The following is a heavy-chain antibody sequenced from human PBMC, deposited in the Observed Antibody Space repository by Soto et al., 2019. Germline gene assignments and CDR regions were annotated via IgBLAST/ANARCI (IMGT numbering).Heavy chain of an antibody. CDR2: ISFDGRDY. D-gene: IGHD2-2*01. Sequence: GVSLRLSCAASGFTLRGYASGWVRQAPGKGSEWVAFISFDGRDYSSADSVKGRFSISRDNSKNTVFLHMNTLGVEDSALYLCARAYCSPTSCYRPGGPQCIHYYGMDVWGQGTTVTVSS. CDR1: GFTLRGYA. V-gene: IGHV3-30*01. CDR3: ARAYCSPTSCYRPGGPQCIHYYGMDV. J-gene: IGHJ6*02.